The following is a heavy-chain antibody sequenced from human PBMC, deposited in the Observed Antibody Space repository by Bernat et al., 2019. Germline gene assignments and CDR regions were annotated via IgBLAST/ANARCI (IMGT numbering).Heavy chain of an antibody. V-gene: IGHV4-31*03. CDR3: ARSFGSSSWYFDL. CDR1: GGSISSDGYY. Sequence: QVQLQESGPGLVKPSQTLSLTCTVSGGSISSDGYYWSLIRQHPGKGLEWIGYIYYSGSTYYNPSLESRVTISVDTAKRQFSLRLSAVTAAETAVYYCARSFGSSSWYFDLWGRGTLVSVSS. J-gene: IGHJ2*01. D-gene: IGHD6-13*01. CDR2: IYYSGST.